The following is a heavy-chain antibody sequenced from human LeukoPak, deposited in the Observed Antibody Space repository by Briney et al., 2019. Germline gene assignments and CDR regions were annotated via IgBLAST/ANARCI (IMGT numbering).Heavy chain of an antibody. CDR2: INHSGST. V-gene: IGHV4-34*01. D-gene: IGHD1-14*01. Sequence: SETLSLTCAVYGGSFSGYYWSWIRQPPGKGLEWIGEINHSGSTNYNPSLKSRVTISVDTSKNQFSLKLSSVTAADTAVYYCARSFRYRRNDPWGQGTLVTVSS. CDR3: ARSFRYRRNDP. J-gene: IGHJ5*02. CDR1: GGSFSGYY.